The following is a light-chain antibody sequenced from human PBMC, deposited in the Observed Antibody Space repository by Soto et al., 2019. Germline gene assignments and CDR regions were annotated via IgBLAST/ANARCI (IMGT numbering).Light chain of an antibody. CDR2: GAS. J-gene: IGKJ1*01. Sequence: EIVLTQSPCTLSWSPGERATLSCRSSQSFSSNLAWYQQKPGQAPRLLIYGASTRATGIPARFSGSGSGTEFTLTISSLQSEDFAVYYCQQYNNWPWTFGQGTKVDIK. V-gene: IGKV3-15*01. CDR1: QSFSSN. CDR3: QQYNNWPWT.